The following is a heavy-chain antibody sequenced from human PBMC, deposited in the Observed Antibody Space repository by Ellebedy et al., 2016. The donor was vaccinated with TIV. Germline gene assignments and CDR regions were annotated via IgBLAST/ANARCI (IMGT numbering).Heavy chain of an antibody. CDR3: VKEGLIWFGDHWYHYMDV. D-gene: IGHD3-10*01. J-gene: IGHJ6*03. Sequence: PGGSLRLSCAASGFTFSAYAMSRVRQAPGKGLEWVSSISDTGVSTYYADSVKGRFTISSDSSKNMLLLQMNSLRAEDTAVYYCVKEGLIWFGDHWYHYMDVWGKGTTVTVSS. V-gene: IGHV3-23*01. CDR2: ISDTGVST. CDR1: GFTFSAYA.